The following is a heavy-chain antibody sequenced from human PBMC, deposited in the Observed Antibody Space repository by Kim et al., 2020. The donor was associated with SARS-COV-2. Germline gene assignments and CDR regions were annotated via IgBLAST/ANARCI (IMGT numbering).Heavy chain of an antibody. V-gene: IGHV3-11*01. CDR3: ARVRGAAGPFYYYYYGMDV. Sequence: GGSLRLSCAASGFTFNDYYMSWIRQAPGKGLEWVSYISSSGSTIYYADSVKGRFTISRDNAKNSLYLQMNSLRAEDTAVYYCARVRGAAGPFYYYYYGMDVWGQGTTVTVSS. CDR2: ISSSGSTI. CDR1: GFTFNDYY. D-gene: IGHD6-13*01. J-gene: IGHJ6*02.